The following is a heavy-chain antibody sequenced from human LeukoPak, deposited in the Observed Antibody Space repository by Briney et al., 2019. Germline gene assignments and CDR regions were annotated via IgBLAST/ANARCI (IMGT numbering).Heavy chain of an antibody. Sequence: PSETLSLTCAVYGGSFSGYYWSGVRQPPGKGVEGVGEINNSGNTNYTPSLKSRVTTSVYTSKTQFSLKLNSLTAADTAVYYCARGIREWLRSAIGYWGQGTLVTVSS. CDR3: ARGIREWLRSAIGY. V-gene: IGHV4-34*01. CDR1: GGSFSGYY. J-gene: IGHJ4*02. D-gene: IGHD5-12*01. CDR2: INNSGNT.